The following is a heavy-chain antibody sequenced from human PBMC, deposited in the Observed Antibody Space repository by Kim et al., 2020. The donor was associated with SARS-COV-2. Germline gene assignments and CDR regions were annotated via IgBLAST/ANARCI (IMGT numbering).Heavy chain of an antibody. CDR1: GFTFSSYA. Sequence: GGSLRLSCSASGFTFSSYAMHWVRQAPGKGLEYVSAISSNGGSTYYADSVKGRFTISRDNSKNTLYLQMSSLRAEDTAVYYCVKAGPRDSSGYYYAVGYYFDYWGQGTLVTVSS. D-gene: IGHD3-22*01. J-gene: IGHJ4*02. V-gene: IGHV3-64D*06. CDR2: ISSNGGST. CDR3: VKAGPRDSSGYYYAVGYYFDY.